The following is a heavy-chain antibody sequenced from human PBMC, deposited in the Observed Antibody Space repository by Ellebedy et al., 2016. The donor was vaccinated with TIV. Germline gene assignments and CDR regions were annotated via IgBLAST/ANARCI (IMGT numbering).Heavy chain of an antibody. J-gene: IGHJ4*02. V-gene: IGHV4-59*13. CDR1: GGSISSYY. D-gene: IGHD2-2*01. CDR2: IYYSGST. CDR3: AATSWSLDY. Sequence: GSLRLXXTVSGGSISSYYWSWIRQPPGKGLEWIGYIYYSGSTNYNPSLKSRVTISVDTSKNQFSLKLSSVTAADTAVYYCAATSWSLDYWGQGTLVTVSS.